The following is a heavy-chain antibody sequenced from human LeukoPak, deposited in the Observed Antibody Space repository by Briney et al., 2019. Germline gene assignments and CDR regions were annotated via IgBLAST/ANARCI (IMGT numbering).Heavy chain of an antibody. CDR2: ISFSGST. V-gene: IGHV4-59*12. Sequence: SETLSLTCAGSGGSISGYYWSWIRQPPGKGLEWVGYISFSGSTNYNPSLKSRVTISVDTSKNQFSLKLSSVTAADTAVYYCARVVGLRYFDWLLHFDYWGQGTLVTVSS. CDR1: GGSISGYY. CDR3: ARVVGLRYFDWLLHFDY. D-gene: IGHD3-9*01. J-gene: IGHJ4*02.